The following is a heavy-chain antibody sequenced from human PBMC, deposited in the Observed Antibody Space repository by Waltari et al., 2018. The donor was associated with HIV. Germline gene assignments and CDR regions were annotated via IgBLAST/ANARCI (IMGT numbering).Heavy chain of an antibody. D-gene: IGHD5-18*01. J-gene: IGHJ1*01. Sequence: QVQLVESGGGVVQPGRSLTPSCEASGFPFGSYGIHGVRQAPGKGVEWGAVNWYHGDKDDYADSVKGRFNISRDNSRNTVFLHMNSLRAEDTGFYFCARERGYTSPFDLWGQGTLVTVSS. CDR1: GFPFGSYG. V-gene: IGHV3-33*01. CDR3: ARERGYTSPFDL. CDR2: NWYHGDKD.